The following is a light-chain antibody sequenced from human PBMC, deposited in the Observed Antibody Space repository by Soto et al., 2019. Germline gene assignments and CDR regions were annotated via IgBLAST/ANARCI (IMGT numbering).Light chain of an antibody. CDR3: QQYGDWPLS. Sequence: EIVLTQSPATLSVSPGDRATLSCRASQSVGNNFAWYQQKPGQAPRLLIFAASTRATGVTARFSGSGSGTELTLIISSLQSEDFGVYYCQQYGDWPLSFGGGAKVEIE. J-gene: IGKJ4*01. CDR2: AAS. CDR1: QSVGNN. V-gene: IGKV3-15*01.